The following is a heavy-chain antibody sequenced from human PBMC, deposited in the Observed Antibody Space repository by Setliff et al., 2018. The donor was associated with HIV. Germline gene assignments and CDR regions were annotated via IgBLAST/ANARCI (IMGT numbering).Heavy chain of an antibody. CDR2: IIPIFGTA. J-gene: IGHJ4*02. CDR3: ARVRRRDGYNFDY. Sequence: EASVKVSCKASGGTFSSYAISWVRQAPGQGLEWMGGIIPIFGTANYAQKFQGRVTITADESTSTAYMELSSLRSEDTAVYYCARVRRRDGYNFDYWGQGTLVTVSS. CDR1: GGTFSSYA. D-gene: IGHD5-12*01. V-gene: IGHV1-69*13.